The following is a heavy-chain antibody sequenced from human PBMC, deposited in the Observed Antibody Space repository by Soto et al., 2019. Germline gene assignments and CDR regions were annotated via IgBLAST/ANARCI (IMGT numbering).Heavy chain of an antibody. V-gene: IGHV3-30-3*01. D-gene: IGHD3-22*01. CDR1: GFTFSSYA. CDR2: ISYDGSNK. J-gene: IGHJ3*02. Sequence: PGGSLRLSCAASGFTFSSYAMHWVRQAPGKGLEWVAVISYDGSNKYYADSVKGRFTISRDNSKNTLYLQMNSLRAEDTAVYYCARLAYYDSSGYFGSNAFDIWGQGTMVTVSS. CDR3: ARLAYYDSSGYFGSNAFDI.